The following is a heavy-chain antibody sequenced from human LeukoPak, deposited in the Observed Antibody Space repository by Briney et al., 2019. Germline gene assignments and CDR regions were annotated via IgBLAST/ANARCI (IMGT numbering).Heavy chain of an antibody. CDR1: GFIFRNYW. V-gene: IGHV3-7*01. Sequence: PGGSLRLSCEAAGFIFRNYWMGWVRQAPGKGLEWVANINEDGSEKYYVDSVKGRFTISRDNAKNSLYLQMNILRAEDTAVYYCARGGKGSQVLDYWGQGTLVTVSS. CDR2: INEDGSEK. J-gene: IGHJ4*02. CDR3: ARGGKGSQVLDY. D-gene: IGHD3-10*01.